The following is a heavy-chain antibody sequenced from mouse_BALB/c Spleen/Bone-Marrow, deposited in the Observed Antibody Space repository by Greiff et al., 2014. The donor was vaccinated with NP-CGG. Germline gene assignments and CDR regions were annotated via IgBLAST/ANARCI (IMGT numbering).Heavy chain of an antibody. Sequence: DVKLVESGGGLAKPGGTLKLSCAASGFTFSDYYIYWVRQTPEKRLEWVATISDGGTYTYYPDTVKGRFTISRDNAKNNLYLQMNGLKSEDTAMYYCVRDGDYRYACFTYWGQGTLVTVSA. CDR1: GFTFSDYY. J-gene: IGHJ3*01. CDR3: VRDGDYRYACFTY. D-gene: IGHD2-14*01. CDR2: ISDGGTYT. V-gene: IGHV5-4*02.